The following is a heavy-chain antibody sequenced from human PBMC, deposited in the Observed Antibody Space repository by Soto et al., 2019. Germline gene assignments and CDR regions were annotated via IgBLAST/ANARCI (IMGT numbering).Heavy chain of an antibody. D-gene: IGHD2-21*02. CDR3: ASGGSYCGGDCYYDY. CDR1: GGTVSSYA. V-gene: IGHV1-69*13. CDR2: IIPIFGTA. J-gene: IGHJ4*02. Sequence: GASVKVSGKASGGTVSSYAISWVRQAPGQGLEWMGGIIPIFGTANYAQKFQGRVTITADESTSTAYMELSSLRSEDTAVYYCASGGSYCGGDCYYDYSCKGTLVTVSS.